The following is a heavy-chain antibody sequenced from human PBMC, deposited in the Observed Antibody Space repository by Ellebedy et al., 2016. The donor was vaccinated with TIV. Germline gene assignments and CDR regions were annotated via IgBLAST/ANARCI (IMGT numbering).Heavy chain of an antibody. J-gene: IGHJ4*02. CDR1: GFTFSSYS. V-gene: IGHV3-48*02. D-gene: IGHD5/OR15-5a*01. Sequence: GESLKISXAASGFTFSSYSMNWVRQAPGKGLEWVSYISSSSSTIYYADSVKGRFTISRDSAKNSLYLQMNSLRDEDTAVYYCARAKKYVYDYWGQGTLVTVSS. CDR3: ARAKKYVYDY. CDR2: ISSSSSTI.